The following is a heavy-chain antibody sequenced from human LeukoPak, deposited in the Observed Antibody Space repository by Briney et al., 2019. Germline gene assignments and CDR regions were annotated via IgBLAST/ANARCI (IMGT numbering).Heavy chain of an antibody. CDR3: ARLNGGFYYYGMDV. V-gene: IGHV4-39*01. J-gene: IGHJ6*02. CDR1: GGSISSSSYY. D-gene: IGHD4-23*01. Sequence: PSETLSLTCTVSGGSISSSSYYWGWIRQPPGKGLEWIGSIYYSGSTYYNPSLKSRVTISVDTSKNQFSLKLSSVTAADTAVYYCARLNGGFYYYGMDVWGQGTTVTVS. CDR2: IYYSGST.